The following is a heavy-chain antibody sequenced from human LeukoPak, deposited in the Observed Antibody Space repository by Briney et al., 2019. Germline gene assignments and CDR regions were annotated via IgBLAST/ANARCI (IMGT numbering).Heavy chain of an antibody. V-gene: IGHV1-18*01. CDR1: GYTFTSYG. CDR3: ARDYDSSGWGGRTRNDY. CDR2: ISAYNGNT. J-gene: IGHJ4*02. Sequence: GASVKVSCKASGYTFTSYGISWVRQAPGQGLEWMGWISAYNGNTNYAQKLQGRVTMTTDTSTSTAYMELRSLRSDDTAVYYCARDYDSSGWGGRTRNDYWGQGTLVTVSS. D-gene: IGHD3-22*01.